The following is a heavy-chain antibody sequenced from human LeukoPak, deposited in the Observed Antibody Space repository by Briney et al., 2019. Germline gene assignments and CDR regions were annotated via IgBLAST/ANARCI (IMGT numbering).Heavy chain of an antibody. D-gene: IGHD1-26*01. CDR2: IIPIFGTA. J-gene: IGHJ4*02. V-gene: IGHV1-69*13. CDR1: GGTFSSYA. Sequence: SVKASCKASGGTFSSYAISWVRQAPGQGLEWMGGIIPIFGTANYAQKFQGRVTITADESTSTAYMELSSLRSEDTAVYYCAREAIYSGSSPDYWGQGTLVTVSS. CDR3: AREAIYSGSSPDY.